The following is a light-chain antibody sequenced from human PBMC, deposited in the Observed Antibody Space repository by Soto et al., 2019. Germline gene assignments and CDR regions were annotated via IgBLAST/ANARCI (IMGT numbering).Light chain of an antibody. CDR3: GTWDSSLSAWV. V-gene: IGLV1-51*02. J-gene: IGLJ3*02. CDR2: END. Sequence: QSVLTQPPSVSAAPGQTVTISCSGSSSNLGDNYVSWYQQLPGTAPKLLMYENDKRPSGIPDRFSGSKSGTSATLGITGLQTGDEDDYYCGTWDSSLSAWVFGGGTKLTVL. CDR1: SSNLGDNY.